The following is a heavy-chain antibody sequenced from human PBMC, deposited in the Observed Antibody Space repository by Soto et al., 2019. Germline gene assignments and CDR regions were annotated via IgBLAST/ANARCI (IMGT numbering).Heavy chain of an antibody. Sequence: SETLSLTCAVYGWSFSGYYWSWIRQPPGKGLEWIGEINHSGSTNYNPSLKSRVTISVDTSKNQFSLKLSSVTAADTAVYYCARAYYYDGANYFDYWGQGTLVTVSS. CDR2: INHSGST. CDR1: GWSFSGYY. D-gene: IGHD3-22*01. CDR3: ARAYYYDGANYFDY. J-gene: IGHJ4*02. V-gene: IGHV4-34*01.